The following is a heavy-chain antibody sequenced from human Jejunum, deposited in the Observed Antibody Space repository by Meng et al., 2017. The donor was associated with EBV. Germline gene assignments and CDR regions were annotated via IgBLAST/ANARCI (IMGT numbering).Heavy chain of an antibody. CDR1: GFTFSSYA. Sequence: VQWLESGGDLVQPGGSLRLSCTAAGFTFSSYAMNWVRQAPGKGLEWVSTISGGGDSTYYADSVKGRFTISRDNSMKTVYLQMNSLRAEDTAVYYCAKGGYDSSWSYLDYWGQGTLVTVSS. V-gene: IGHV3-23*01. CDR2: ISGGGDST. D-gene: IGHD6-13*01. J-gene: IGHJ4*02. CDR3: AKGGYDSSWSYLDY.